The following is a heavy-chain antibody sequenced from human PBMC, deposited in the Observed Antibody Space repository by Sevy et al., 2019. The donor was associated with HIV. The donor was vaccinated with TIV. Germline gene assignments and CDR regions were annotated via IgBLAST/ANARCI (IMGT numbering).Heavy chain of an antibody. V-gene: IGHV1-2*02. Sequence: ASVKVSCKASGYTFTGYYMHWVRQAPGQGLEWMGWINLNSGGTNYAQKFQGRVTMTRDTSISTAYMELSRLRSDDTAVYYCARVRTTLRYFDWLPESVPYYFDYWGQGTLVTVSS. CDR2: INLNSGGT. J-gene: IGHJ4*02. D-gene: IGHD3-9*01. CDR1: GYTFTGYY. CDR3: ARVRTTLRYFDWLPESVPYYFDY.